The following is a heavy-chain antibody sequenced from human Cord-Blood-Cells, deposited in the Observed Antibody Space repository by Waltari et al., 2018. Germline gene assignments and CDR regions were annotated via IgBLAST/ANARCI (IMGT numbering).Heavy chain of an antibody. CDR1: GGPLSSYA. CDR2: IIPILGIA. D-gene: IGHD3-9*01. J-gene: IGHJ3*02. CDR3: ARPLDTFAFDI. V-gene: IGHV1-69*09. Sequence: QVQLVQSGAEVKKPGSSVKVSYKASGGPLSSYATSWVRQAPGQGLEWMGRIIPILGIANYAQKFQGRVTITADKSTSTAYMELSSLRSEDTAVYYCARPLDTFAFDIWGQGTMVTVSS.